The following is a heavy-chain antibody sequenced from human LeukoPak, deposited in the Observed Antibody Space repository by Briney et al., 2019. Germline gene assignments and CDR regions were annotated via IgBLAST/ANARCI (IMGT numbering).Heavy chain of an antibody. J-gene: IGHJ3*02. V-gene: IGHV3-48*01. CDR1: GFSFSSYS. Sequence: GGSLRLSCAASGFSFSSYSMNWVRQAPGKGLEWVSYISSSSSTIYYADSVKGRFTISRENSKNTLYLQMNSLRAEDTAVYYCARSPYYSDSSGYLGACDIWGQGTMVTVSS. CDR3: ARSPYYSDSSGYLGACDI. CDR2: ISSSSSTI. D-gene: IGHD3-22*01.